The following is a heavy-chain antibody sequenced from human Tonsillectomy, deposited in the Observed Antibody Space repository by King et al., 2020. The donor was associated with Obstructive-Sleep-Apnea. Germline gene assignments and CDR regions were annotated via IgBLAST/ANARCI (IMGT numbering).Heavy chain of an antibody. V-gene: IGHV3-30*02. CDR2: ILYDSSYN. D-gene: IGHD3-9*01. CDR3: AKDFNYDILTGCSDY. Sequence: VQLVESGGGVVQPGRSLRLSCVTSGLTFSSCGMHWVRQAPGKGLEWVAFILYDSSYNYDADSVKGRFTASRDNSKNTLYLQMNSLRAEDTGVYYCAKDFNYDILTGCSDYWGQGTLVSVSS. CDR1: GLTFSSCG. J-gene: IGHJ4*02.